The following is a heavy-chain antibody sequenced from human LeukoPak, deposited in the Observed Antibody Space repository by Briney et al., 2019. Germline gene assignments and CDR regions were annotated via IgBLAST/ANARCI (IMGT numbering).Heavy chain of an antibody. Sequence: GGSLRLSCAASGFTFSSYSMNWVRQAPGKGLEWVSSISSSSSYIYYADSVKGRFTISRDNAKNSLYLQMNSLGAEDTAVYYCARDRSIAVADDYWGQGTLVTVSS. V-gene: IGHV3-21*01. CDR3: ARDRSIAVADDY. D-gene: IGHD6-19*01. CDR1: GFTFSSYS. CDR2: ISSSSSYI. J-gene: IGHJ4*02.